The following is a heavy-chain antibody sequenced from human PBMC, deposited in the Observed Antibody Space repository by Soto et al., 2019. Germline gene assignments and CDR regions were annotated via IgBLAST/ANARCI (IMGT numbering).Heavy chain of an antibody. V-gene: IGHV3-73*02. CDR3: TRQNADY. CDR2: IRSKPNNYAT. CDR1: GFTFSDSA. J-gene: IGHJ4*02. Sequence: EVQLVESGGGLVQPGGSLKLSCAASGFTFSDSAVHWVRQASGKGLEWIGRIRSKPNNYATAYAASVTGRFIISRDDSKTTAYLQMNSLETEDTAVYYCTRQNADYLGLGTLVTVSS.